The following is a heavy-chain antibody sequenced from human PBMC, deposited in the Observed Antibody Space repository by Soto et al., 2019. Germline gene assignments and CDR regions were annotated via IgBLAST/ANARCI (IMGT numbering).Heavy chain of an antibody. CDR2: ISYDGSNK. V-gene: IGHV3-30-3*01. J-gene: IGHJ4*02. CDR3: ARDADQNLYFDY. Sequence: QVQLVESGGGVVQPGRSLRLSCAASGFTFSSYAMHWVRQAPGKGLEWVAVISYDGSNKYYADSVKGRFTISRDNSKNTLYLQMNSLRAEDTAVYYCARDADQNLYFDYWGQGTLVTVSS. CDR1: GFTFSSYA.